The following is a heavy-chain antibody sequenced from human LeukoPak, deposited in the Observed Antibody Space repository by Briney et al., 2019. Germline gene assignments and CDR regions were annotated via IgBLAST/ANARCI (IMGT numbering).Heavy chain of an antibody. CDR2: IYYSGST. J-gene: IGHJ3*02. D-gene: IGHD2-2*01. V-gene: IGHV4-59*01. CDR3: AREREYCSSTSCYLSAFDI. CDR1: GGSISSYY. Sequence: PSETLSLXCTVSGGSISSYYWSWIRQPPGKGLEWIGYIYYSGSTNYNPSLKSRVTISVDTSKNQFSLKLSSVTAADTAVYYCAREREYCSSTSCYLSAFDIWGQGTMVTVSS.